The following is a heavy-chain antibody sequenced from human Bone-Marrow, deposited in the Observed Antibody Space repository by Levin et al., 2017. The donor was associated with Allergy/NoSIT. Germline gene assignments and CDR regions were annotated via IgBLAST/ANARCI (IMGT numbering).Heavy chain of an antibody. J-gene: IGHJ6*03. V-gene: IGHV3-9*01. CDR2: ISWNSGTI. Sequence: PGGSLRLSCAASGFTFDDYAMYWVRLAPGKGLEWVSTISWNSGTIGYADSVKGRFTISRDNTEHSLYLEMNRLRVEDTALYFCARVAGNYYYYYMDVWGRGTTVTVSS. CDR1: GFTFDDYA. CDR3: ARVAGNYYYYYMDV.